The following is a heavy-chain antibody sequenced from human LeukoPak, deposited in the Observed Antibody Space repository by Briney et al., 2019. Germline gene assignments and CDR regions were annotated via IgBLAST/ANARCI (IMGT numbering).Heavy chain of an antibody. J-gene: IGHJ6*03. D-gene: IGHD2-2*01. Sequence: SETLSLTCAVYGGSFSGSYWSWIRQSPGEGLEWIGEINHSGNTNYNPSLKSRVTISLDTSKNQFSLKLRSVTAADTAVYYCARGRTGYQLLPTKKNYSYYYMDVWGTRTTVTVSS. V-gene: IGHV4-34*01. CDR3: ARGRTGYQLLPTKKNYSYYYMDV. CDR1: GGSFSGSY. CDR2: INHSGNT.